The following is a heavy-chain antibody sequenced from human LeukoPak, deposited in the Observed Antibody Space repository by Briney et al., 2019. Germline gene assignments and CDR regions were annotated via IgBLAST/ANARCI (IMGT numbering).Heavy chain of an antibody. V-gene: IGHV4-39*07. Sequence: SETLSLTCTVSGGSISSSSYYWSWIRQPPGKGLEWIGEINHSGSTNYNPSLKSRVTISVDTSKNQFSLNLSSVTAADTAVYYCATSAPVEMASMKGWFDPWGQGTLVTVSS. J-gene: IGHJ5*02. D-gene: IGHD5-24*01. CDR3: ATSAPVEMASMKGWFDP. CDR1: GGSISSSSYY. CDR2: INHSGST.